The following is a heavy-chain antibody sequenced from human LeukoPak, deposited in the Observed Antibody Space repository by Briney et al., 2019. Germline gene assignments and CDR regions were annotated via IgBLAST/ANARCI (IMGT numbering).Heavy chain of an antibody. J-gene: IGHJ4*02. D-gene: IGHD4-23*01. V-gene: IGHV3-64*01. Sequence: GGSLRLPCAASGFTFSSYAMHWVRQAPGKGLEYVSSITSNGGITYYANSVKGRFTISRDNSKNTLYLQMGSLTPEDMAVYYCARDHVGNGDYWGQGTLVTVSS. CDR2: ITSNGGIT. CDR3: ARDHVGNGDY. CDR1: GFTFSSYA.